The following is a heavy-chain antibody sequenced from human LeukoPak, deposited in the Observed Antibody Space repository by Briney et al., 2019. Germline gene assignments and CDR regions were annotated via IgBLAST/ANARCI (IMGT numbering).Heavy chain of an antibody. CDR1: GFTFSSYS. CDR3: AKGEFRNVFPFDP. D-gene: IGHD3-10*01. J-gene: IGHJ5*02. Sequence: GGSLRLSCAASGFTFSSYSMNWVRQAPGKGLEWVSAISGSGGSTYYADSVKGRFTISRDNSKNTLYLQMNSLRAEDTAVYYCAKGEFRNVFPFDPWGQGTPVTVSS. V-gene: IGHV3-23*01. CDR2: ISGSGGST.